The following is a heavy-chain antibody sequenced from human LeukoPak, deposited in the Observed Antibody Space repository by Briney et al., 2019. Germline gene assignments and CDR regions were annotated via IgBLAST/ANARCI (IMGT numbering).Heavy chain of an antibody. CDR3: APASTYASGTYYDY. V-gene: IGHV1-2*02. CDR2: INPNSGDT. Sequence: ASVKISCKTSGYTFTNFYLHWVRQAPGQGLEWMGWINPNSGDTDYAQKFQGRVTMARDTSISTAFMELSRLRSDDTAVYYCAPASTYASGTYYDYWGQGTLVTVSS. J-gene: IGHJ4*02. CDR1: GYTFTNFY. D-gene: IGHD3-10*01.